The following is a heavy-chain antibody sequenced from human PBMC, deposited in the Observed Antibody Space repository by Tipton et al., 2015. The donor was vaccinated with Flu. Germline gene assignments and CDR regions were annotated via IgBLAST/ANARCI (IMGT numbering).Heavy chain of an antibody. D-gene: IGHD3-22*01. V-gene: IGHV4-34*01. CDR1: GGSFSGYY. J-gene: IGHJ4*02. CDR3: ARAMEGYYDSSGYYDY. CDR2: INHSGST. Sequence: TLSLTRAVYGGSFSGYYWSWIRQPPGKGLEWIGEINHSGSTNYNPSLKSRVTISVDTSKNQFSLKLSSVTAADTAVYYCARAMEGYYDSSGYYDYWGQGTLVTVSS.